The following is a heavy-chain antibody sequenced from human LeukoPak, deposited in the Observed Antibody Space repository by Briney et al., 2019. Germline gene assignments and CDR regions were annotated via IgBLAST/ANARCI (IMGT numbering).Heavy chain of an antibody. V-gene: IGHV4-39*01. J-gene: IGHJ5*02. CDR2: IYYSGST. Sequence: PSETLSLTCTVSGGSISSSSYYWGWIRQPPGKGLEWIGSIYYSGSTYYNPSLKSRVTISVDTSKNQFSLKLSSVTAAGTAVYYCARHLLVGAAAGCMYNWFDPWGQGTLVTVSS. D-gene: IGHD6-13*01. CDR1: GGSISSSSYY. CDR3: ARHLLVGAAAGCMYNWFDP.